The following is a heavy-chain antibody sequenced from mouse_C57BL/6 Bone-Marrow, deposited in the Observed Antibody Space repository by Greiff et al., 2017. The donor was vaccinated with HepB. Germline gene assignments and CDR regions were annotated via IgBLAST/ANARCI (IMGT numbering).Heavy chain of an antibody. CDR1: GFTFSSYA. Sequence: EVMLVESGEGLVKPGGSLKLSCAASGFTFSSYAMSWVRQTPEKRLEWVAYISSGGDYIYYADTVKGRFNISRDNARNTLYLQMSSLKSEDTAMYYCTRDSGYLAMDYWGQGTSVTVSS. CDR2: ISSGGDYI. CDR3: TRDSGYLAMDY. V-gene: IGHV5-9-1*02. D-gene: IGHD1-3*01. J-gene: IGHJ4*01.